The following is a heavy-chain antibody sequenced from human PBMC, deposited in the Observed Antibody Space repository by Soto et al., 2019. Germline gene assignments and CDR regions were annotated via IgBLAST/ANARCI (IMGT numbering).Heavy chain of an antibody. CDR2: MNPDSGHA. J-gene: IGHJ4*02. CDR1: GYTFTNSD. Sequence: GASVKVSCKASGYTFTNSDINWVRQAPGQGLEWMGWMNPDSGHAAYAQKFQGGVTLTTSTSTSTVYMEMRSLGSEDTAVYYCARRPHCSGGICYYGLDNWGQGTLVTVSS. CDR3: ARRPHCSGGICYYGLDN. V-gene: IGHV1-8*01. D-gene: IGHD2-15*01.